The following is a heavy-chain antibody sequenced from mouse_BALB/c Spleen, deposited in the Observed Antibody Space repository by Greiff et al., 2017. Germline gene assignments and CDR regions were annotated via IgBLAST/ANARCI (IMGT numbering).Heavy chain of an antibody. Sequence: DVKLQESGPSLVKPSQTLSLTCSVTGDSITSGYWNWIRKFPGNKLEYMGYISYSGSTYYNPSLKSRISITRDTSKNQYYLQLNSVTTEDTATYYCARYYYGSSDAMDYWGQGTSVTVSS. V-gene: IGHV3-8*02. J-gene: IGHJ4*01. CDR3: ARYYYGSSDAMDY. CDR1: GDSITSGY. CDR2: ISYSGST. D-gene: IGHD1-1*01.